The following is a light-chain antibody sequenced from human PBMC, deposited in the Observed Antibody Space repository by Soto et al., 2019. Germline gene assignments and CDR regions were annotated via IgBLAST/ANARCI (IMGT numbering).Light chain of an antibody. V-gene: IGKV3-15*01. Sequence: EIVMTQSPATLSVSPRERATLSCRASQSISGELAWYQQRPGQPPRLLIYGVSTRANGVPASFSGSGSGSDFNLTISGRLSEDFADDYCQQGHDWRLTLGHGTRVDI. CDR1: QSISGE. CDR3: QQGHDWRLT. J-gene: IGKJ2*01. CDR2: GVS.